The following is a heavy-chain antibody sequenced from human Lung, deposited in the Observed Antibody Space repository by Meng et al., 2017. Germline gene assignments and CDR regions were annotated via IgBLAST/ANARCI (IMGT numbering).Heavy chain of an antibody. D-gene: IGHD3-9*01. CDR2: IIPIFGTP. CDR3: ARDRGNLRYFD. CDR1: GGTFSTYA. Sequence: SVKVSCKASGGTFSTYAITWVRQAPGQGLECMGGIIPIFGTPEYAQKFQGRVTITADESRSTAYMELSSLRSEDTAVDYCARDRGNLRYFDWGQGTLVTVSS. V-gene: IGHV1-69*13. J-gene: IGHJ4*02.